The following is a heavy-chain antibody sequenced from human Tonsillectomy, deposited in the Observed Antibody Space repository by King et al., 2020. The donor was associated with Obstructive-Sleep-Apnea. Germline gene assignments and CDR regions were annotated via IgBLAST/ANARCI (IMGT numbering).Heavy chain of an antibody. D-gene: IGHD3-22*01. CDR1: GFTLSSYS. CDR3: ARGLSSGRGAFDI. Sequence: VQLVESGGGLVQPGGSLRLSCEASGFTLSSYSMNWVRQAPGKGLEWVSYISSSSTSIYYADFVKGRFIISRDNAKNSLQMNSLRAEDTAVYYCARGLSSGRGAFDIWGQGTMVTVSS. CDR2: ISSSSTSI. J-gene: IGHJ3*02. V-gene: IGHV3-48*04.